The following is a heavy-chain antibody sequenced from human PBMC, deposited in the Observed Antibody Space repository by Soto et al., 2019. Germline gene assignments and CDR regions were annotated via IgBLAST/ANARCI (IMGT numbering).Heavy chain of an antibody. CDR3: AKGDCSGGSCYFSAFDI. J-gene: IGHJ3*02. V-gene: IGHV3-30*18. CDR1: GFTFSSYG. CDR2: ISYDGTNN. Sequence: QVQLVESGGGVVQPGRSLRLSCAASGFTFSSYGMHWVRQAPGKRLEWVAVISYDGTNNYYTESVKGRFTISRDNSKNTLFLQMNSLRAEDTAVYFCAKGDCSGGSCYFSAFDIWGQGTMVTVSS. D-gene: IGHD2-15*01.